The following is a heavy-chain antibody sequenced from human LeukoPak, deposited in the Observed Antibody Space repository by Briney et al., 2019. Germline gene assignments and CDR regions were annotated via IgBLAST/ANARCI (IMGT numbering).Heavy chain of an antibody. D-gene: IGHD4-17*01. CDR3: ARLPLMTTVKEYYYYGMDV. CDR2: IYYSGST. Sequence: SETLSLTCTVSGGSISSDYWSWIRQPPGKGLEWIGHIYYSGSTNYNPSLKSRVTISVDTSKNQFSLKLTSVTAADTAVYYCARLPLMTTVKEYYYYGMDVWGQGTTVTVSS. CDR1: GGSISSDY. V-gene: IGHV4-59*01. J-gene: IGHJ6*02.